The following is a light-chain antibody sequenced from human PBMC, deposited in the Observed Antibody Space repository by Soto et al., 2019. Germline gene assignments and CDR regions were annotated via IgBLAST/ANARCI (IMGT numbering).Light chain of an antibody. V-gene: IGLV6-57*03. CDR2: EDN. Sequence: NFMLTQPHSVSESLGKTVTISCTRSSGSIVNNYVQWYQQRGGSAPTTVIYEDNQRPSGVPDRFSGSIDSSSNSASLTLSGLTTEDEADYYCQSYDSTYVVFGGGTKVAVL. CDR3: QSYDSTYVV. CDR1: SGSIVNNY. J-gene: IGLJ2*01.